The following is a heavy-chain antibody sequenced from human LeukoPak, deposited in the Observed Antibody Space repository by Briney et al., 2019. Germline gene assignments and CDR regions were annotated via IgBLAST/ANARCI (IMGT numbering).Heavy chain of an antibody. CDR1: GFTFSSYW. CDR2: IKCDGSST. CDR3: ARAEQLSFDY. Sequence: PGGSLRLSCAASGFTFSSYWMHWVRQAPGKGLVWVSRIKCDGSSTSYADSVKGRFTISRDNAKNTLYLQMNSLRAEDTAVYYCARAEQLSFDYWGQGTLVTVSS. J-gene: IGHJ4*02. D-gene: IGHD3-16*02. V-gene: IGHV3-74*01.